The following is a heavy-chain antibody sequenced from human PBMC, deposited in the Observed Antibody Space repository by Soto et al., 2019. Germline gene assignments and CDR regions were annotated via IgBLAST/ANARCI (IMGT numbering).Heavy chain of an antibody. Sequence: LRLSCEASGFRFMDYYMSWIRQGPGKRLEWISYISVTSDDTKYADSVRGRFTISRDNAANFVFLHMSSLSDDDTAVYFCARSLRATSPLSYWGQGTPVTVSS. CDR2: ISVTSDDT. J-gene: IGHJ4*02. D-gene: IGHD3-10*01. V-gene: IGHV3-11*06. CDR1: GFRFMDYY. CDR3: ARSLRATSPLSY.